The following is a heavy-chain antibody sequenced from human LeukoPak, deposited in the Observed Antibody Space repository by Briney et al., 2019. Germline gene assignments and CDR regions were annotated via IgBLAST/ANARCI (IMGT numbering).Heavy chain of an antibody. CDR3: AKAGYSSSWYGLRRDYYMDV. Sequence: PGGSLRLSCAASGFTFSSYGMHWVRQAPGKGLEWVAFIRYDGSNKYYADSVKGRFTISRDNSKNTLYLQMNSLRAEDTAVYYCAKAGYSSSWYGLRRDYYMDVWGKGTTVTISS. D-gene: IGHD6-13*01. CDR1: GFTFSSYG. J-gene: IGHJ6*03. V-gene: IGHV3-30*02. CDR2: IRYDGSNK.